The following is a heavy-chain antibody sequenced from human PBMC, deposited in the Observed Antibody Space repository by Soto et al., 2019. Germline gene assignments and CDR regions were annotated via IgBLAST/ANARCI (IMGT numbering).Heavy chain of an antibody. D-gene: IGHD3-3*01. J-gene: IGHJ6*02. CDR1: GGSMSSDDYY. V-gene: IGHV4-31*03. CDR2: IHYSGST. CDR3: ARDRRAPQVQDYEFWSRSPPVYGMDV. Sequence: SETLCVTCSVAGGSMSSDDYYWSWIRQHPGKGLEWIGYIHYSGSTYYNPSLKSRVTISLDTSKSQVSLKLTSVTAADTAVYYCARDRRAPQVQDYEFWSRSPPVYGMDVCGQGPMVT.